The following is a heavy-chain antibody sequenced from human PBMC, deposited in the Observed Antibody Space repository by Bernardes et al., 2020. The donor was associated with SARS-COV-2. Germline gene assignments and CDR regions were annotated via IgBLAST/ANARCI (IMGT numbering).Heavy chain of an antibody. V-gene: IGHV4-4*08. CDR1: GASISDYY. CDR2: ISPTGTT. Sequence: SETLSLTCIVSGASISDYYWGWVRQPPGKGLEWIGHISPTGTTNYDPSLKSRATMSLHTSKSHVYLKLSSVTAADTALYCCARARPGGYCAGDCPSFDAFDIWGQGTVVTVSS. J-gene: IGHJ3*02. D-gene: IGHD2-21*02. CDR3: ARARPGGYCAGDCPSFDAFDI.